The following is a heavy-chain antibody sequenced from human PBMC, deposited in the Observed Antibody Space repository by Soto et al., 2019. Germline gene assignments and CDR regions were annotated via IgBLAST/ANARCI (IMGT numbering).Heavy chain of an antibody. CDR3: AKDYYDSSGYRYYFDY. CDR1: GFTFSSYA. CDR2: ISGSDDTT. D-gene: IGHD3-22*01. Sequence: GGSLRLSCTASGFTFSSYAMSWVRQAPGKGLEWVAAISGSDDTTYYADSVKGRFTISRDNSKNTLYLQMNSLRAEDTAVYYCAKDYYDSSGYRYYFDYWGQGTLVTVSS. V-gene: IGHV3-23*01. J-gene: IGHJ4*02.